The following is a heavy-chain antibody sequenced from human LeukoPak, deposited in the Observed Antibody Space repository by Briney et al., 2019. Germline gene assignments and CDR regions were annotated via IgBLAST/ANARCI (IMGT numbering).Heavy chain of an antibody. CDR1: GFTFNNYW. Sequence: PGGSLRLSCVASGFTFNNYWMTWVRQAPGKGLEWVATIKHDGSEKYYVDSVKGRFTISRDNGKNSLYLQMNSLRAEDTAVYYCAKDLTNIVVVPAAIVYYYYYGMDVWGQGTTVTVSS. J-gene: IGHJ6*02. CDR2: IKHDGSEK. D-gene: IGHD2-2*01. CDR3: AKDLTNIVVVPAAIVYYYYYGMDV. V-gene: IGHV3-7*01.